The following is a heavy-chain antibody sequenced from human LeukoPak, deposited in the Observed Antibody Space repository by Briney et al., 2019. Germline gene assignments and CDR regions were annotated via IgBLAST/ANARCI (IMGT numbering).Heavy chain of an antibody. D-gene: IGHD3-10*01. V-gene: IGHV4-59*08. CDR2: IYYSGST. CDR3: ARPGYGSFDAFDS. J-gene: IGHJ3*02. Sequence: SETLSLTCTVSGGSISSYYWSWIRQPPGKGLERIGYIYYSGSTNYNPSLKSRVTISVDTSKNQFSLKLSSVTAADTAVYYCARPGYGSFDAFDSWGQGTMVTVSS. CDR1: GGSISSYY.